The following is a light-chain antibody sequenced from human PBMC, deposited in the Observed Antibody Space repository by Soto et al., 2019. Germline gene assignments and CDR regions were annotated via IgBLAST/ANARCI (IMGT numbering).Light chain of an antibody. Sequence: DIVMTHSPDSLAVSLGERATINCKSSQSVLYSSNNKNYLAWYQQKPGQPPKLLIYWASTRESGVPDRFSGSGSGTDFTLTISSLQAEDVAVYYCQQYYSTLTFAQGTKLEIK. CDR3: QQYYSTLT. CDR2: WAS. V-gene: IGKV4-1*01. J-gene: IGKJ2*01. CDR1: QSVLYSSNNKNY.